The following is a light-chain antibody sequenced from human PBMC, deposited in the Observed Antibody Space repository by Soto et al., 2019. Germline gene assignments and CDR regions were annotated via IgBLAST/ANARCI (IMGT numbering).Light chain of an antibody. V-gene: IGKV2-24*01. CDR1: QSLVYSDGNTY. J-gene: IGKJ1*01. CDR2: QIS. Sequence: DIVMTQTPLSSPVTLGQPASISCRSSQSLVYSDGNTYLSWLQQRPGQPPRLLIYQISNRFSGVPDRFSGSEAGTDFTLKISRVEAEDVGVYYWVQFSHFPRTFGQGTKVEIK. CDR3: VQFSHFPRT.